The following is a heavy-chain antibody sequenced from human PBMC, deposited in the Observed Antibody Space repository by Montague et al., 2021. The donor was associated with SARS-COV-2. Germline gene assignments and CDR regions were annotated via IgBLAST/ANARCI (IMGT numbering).Heavy chain of an antibody. CDR3: ASQPIPVTGSGEFDY. CDR1: GSSISSETHY. D-gene: IGHD6-19*01. Sequence: SETLSLTCTVSGSSISSETHYWGWIRQPPGKGPEWIGSIFYSGSTYYNSSLKSRVSISVDTSKNQFSLRLRSVTAADTAVYHCASQPIPVTGSGEFDYWGPGTLVTVSS. V-gene: IGHV4-39*01. J-gene: IGHJ4*02. CDR2: IFYSGST.